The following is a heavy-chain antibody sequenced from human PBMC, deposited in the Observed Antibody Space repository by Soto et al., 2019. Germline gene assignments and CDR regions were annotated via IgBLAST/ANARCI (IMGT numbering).Heavy chain of an antibody. D-gene: IGHD5-18*01. CDR3: ARGRGYSYRYGAFDM. CDR1: GFTFSSYG. J-gene: IGHJ3*02. V-gene: IGHV3-33*01. CDR2: IWYDGSNK. Sequence: PGGSLRLSCAASGFTFSSYGMHWVRQAPGKGLEWVAVIWYDGSNKYYADSVKGRFTISRDNSKNTLYLQMNSLRAEDTAVYYCARGRGYSYRYGAFDMWGQGTMVTVSS.